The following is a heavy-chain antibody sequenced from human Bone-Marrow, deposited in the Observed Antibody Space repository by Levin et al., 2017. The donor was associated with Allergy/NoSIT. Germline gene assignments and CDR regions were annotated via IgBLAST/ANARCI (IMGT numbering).Heavy chain of an antibody. Sequence: LSGGSLRLSCAASGFTFSDYGMHWVRQAPGKGLEWVGVIWFDGTNTFYADSVKGRFTISRDNSADTVFLQMNSLRVDDTAVYYCARDPPGDSDWYFDLWGRGNLVTVSS. CDR2: IWFDGTNT. CDR3: ARDPPGDSDWYFDL. J-gene: IGHJ2*01. CDR1: GFTFSDYG. D-gene: IGHD7-27*01. V-gene: IGHV3-33*02.